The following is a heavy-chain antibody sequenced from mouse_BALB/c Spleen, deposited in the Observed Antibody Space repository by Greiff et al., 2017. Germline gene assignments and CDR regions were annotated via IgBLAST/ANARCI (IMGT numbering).Heavy chain of an antibody. V-gene: IGHV5-6*01. CDR3: ARHNGSSSFAY. CDR2: ISSGGSYT. Sequence: EVKVVESGGDLVKPGGSLKLSCAASGFTFSSYGMSWVRQTPDKRLEWVATISSGGSYTYYPDSVKGRFTISRDNAKNTLYLQMSSLKSEDTAMYYCARHNGSSSFAYWGQGTLVTVSA. J-gene: IGHJ3*01. CDR1: GFTFSSYG. D-gene: IGHD1-1*01.